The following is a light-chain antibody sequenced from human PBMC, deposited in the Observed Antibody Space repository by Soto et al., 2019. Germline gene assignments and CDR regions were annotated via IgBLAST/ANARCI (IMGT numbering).Light chain of an antibody. V-gene: IGLV2-14*01. CDR1: SSDIGVYNY. J-gene: IGLJ2*01. Sequence: QSVLTQPASVSGSPGQSITISCTGTSSDIGVYNYVSWYQQYPGRAPKLVIQAVTYRPSGVSNRFSGSKSGNTASLTISGLLAEDEADYYCSSYTSSSSHVVFGGGTKVTVL. CDR2: AVT. CDR3: SSYTSSSSHVV.